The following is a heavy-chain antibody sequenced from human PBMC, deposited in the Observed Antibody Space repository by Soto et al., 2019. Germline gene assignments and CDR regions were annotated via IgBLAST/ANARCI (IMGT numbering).Heavy chain of an antibody. CDR3: ARLHGSGSDAFDY. Sequence: SETLSLTCTVSGGSISSSSYYWGWIRQPPGKGLEWIGSIYYSGSTYYNPSLKSRVTISVDTSKNQFSLRLSSVTAADTAVYYCARLHGSGSDAFDYWGQGTRVTVSS. V-gene: IGHV4-39*01. D-gene: IGHD3-10*01. CDR2: IYYSGST. J-gene: IGHJ4*02. CDR1: GGSISSSSYY.